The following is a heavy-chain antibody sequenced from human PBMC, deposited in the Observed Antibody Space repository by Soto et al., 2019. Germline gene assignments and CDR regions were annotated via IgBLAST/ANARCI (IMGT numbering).Heavy chain of an antibody. Sequence: GASVKVSCKASGYTFTSYAMHWVRQAPGQRLEWMGWINAGNGNTKYSQKFQGRVTITRDTSASTAYMELSSLRSEDTAVYYCARHPAPYYYDSSAYYGYWGQGTLVTVSP. CDR1: GYTFTSYA. V-gene: IGHV1-3*01. J-gene: IGHJ4*02. D-gene: IGHD3-22*01. CDR2: INAGNGNT. CDR3: ARHPAPYYYDSSAYYGY.